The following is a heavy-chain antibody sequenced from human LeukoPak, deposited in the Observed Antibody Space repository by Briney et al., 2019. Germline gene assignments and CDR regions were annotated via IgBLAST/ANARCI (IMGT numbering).Heavy chain of an antibody. CDR3: ARLGLRYFDWLLYYFDY. Sequence: NSSETLSLTCAVYGGSFSGYYWSWIRQPPGKGLEWIGEINHSGSTNYNPSLTSRVTISVDTSKNQFSLKLSSVTAADTAVYYCARLGLRYFDWLLYYFDYWGQGTLVTVSS. D-gene: IGHD3-9*01. CDR2: INHSGST. J-gene: IGHJ4*02. CDR1: GGSFSGYY. V-gene: IGHV4-34*01.